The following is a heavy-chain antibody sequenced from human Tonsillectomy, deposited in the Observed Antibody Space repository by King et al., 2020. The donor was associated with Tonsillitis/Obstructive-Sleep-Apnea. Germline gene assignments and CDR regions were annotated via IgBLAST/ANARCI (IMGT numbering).Heavy chain of an antibody. CDR2: IWSDAPDK. CDR3: ARAGTGSYYYMDV. J-gene: IGHJ6*03. Sequence: VQLVESGGGVVQPGRSLRLSCAVSGFIFSTYGMHWVRQAPGKGLEWVAVIWSDAPDKYYADSVKGRFTISRDNSKSTLYLQMNSLRAEDTAVYYCARAGTGSYYYMDVWGKGTTVTVS. CDR1: GFIFSTYG. D-gene: IGHD3/OR15-3a*01. V-gene: IGHV3-33*01.